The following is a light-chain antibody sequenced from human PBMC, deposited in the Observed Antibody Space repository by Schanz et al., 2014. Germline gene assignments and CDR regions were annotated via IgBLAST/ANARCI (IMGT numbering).Light chain of an antibody. CDR1: QSVHINY. CDR3: QHYGTSSWT. Sequence: EIVMTQSPATLSVSPGERATLSCRASQSVHINYLAWYQQKPGQAPRLLIYGASSRATGIPDRFSGSGSGTDFTLTISRLEPEDFAVYYCQHYGTSSWTFGQGTKVEVK. CDR2: GAS. J-gene: IGKJ1*01. V-gene: IGKV3-20*01.